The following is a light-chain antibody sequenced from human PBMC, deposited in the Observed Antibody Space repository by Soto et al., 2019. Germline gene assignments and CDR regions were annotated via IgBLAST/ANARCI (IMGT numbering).Light chain of an antibody. CDR2: GNS. CDR1: SSNIGAGYD. V-gene: IGLV1-40*01. CDR3: QSYDRSLSGSVV. J-gene: IGLJ2*01. Sequence: QPVLTQPPSVSGAPGQRVTISCTGSSSNIGAGYDVHWYQQLPGTAPKLLIYGNSNRPSGVPDRFSGSKSGTSASLAITGLQAEDEADYYCQSYDRSLSGSVVFGGGTKLTVL.